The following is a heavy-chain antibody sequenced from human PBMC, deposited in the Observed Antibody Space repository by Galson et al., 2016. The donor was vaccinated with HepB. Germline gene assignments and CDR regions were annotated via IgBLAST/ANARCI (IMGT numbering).Heavy chain of an antibody. CDR3: ARNRGGIVVSYYYGMDV. V-gene: IGHV3-30-3*01. Sequence: SLRLSCAASGFIFSSYAMHWVRQAPGKGLEWVAVMSYDGSNKYYADSVKGRFTIARDNSKNMLYLRMNSLRTEDTAVYYCARNRGGIVVSYYYGMDVWGQGTTVTVSS. J-gene: IGHJ6*02. D-gene: IGHD2-15*01. CDR2: MSYDGSNK. CDR1: GFIFSSYA.